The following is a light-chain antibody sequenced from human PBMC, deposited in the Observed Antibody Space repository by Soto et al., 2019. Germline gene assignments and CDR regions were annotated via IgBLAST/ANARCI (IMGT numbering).Light chain of an antibody. J-gene: IGLJ2*01. CDR3: VLYMGSGTVV. CDR1: SGSVSTSYY. V-gene: IGLV8-61*01. CDR2: STN. Sequence: QAVVTQEPSFSVSPGGTVTLTCGLSSGSVSTSYYPSWYQQTPGQAPRTLTYSTNTRSSGVPDRFSGSILGNKAALTITGAQADDESDYYCVLYMGSGTVVFGGGTQLTVL.